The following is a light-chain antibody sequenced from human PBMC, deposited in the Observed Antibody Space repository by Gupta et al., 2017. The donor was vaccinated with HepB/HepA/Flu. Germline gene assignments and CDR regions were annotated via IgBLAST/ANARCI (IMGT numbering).Light chain of an antibody. V-gene: IGLV3-21*04. CDR3: QVWDSTSDHVV. CDR2: YDS. CDR1: NIGGKS. J-gene: IGLJ2*01. Sequence: SDVLTQPPAVLGAPGKTARVTCGGNNIGGKSVHWYQQRPAQAPVLVIYYDSERPSGIPERFSVSNSGNTATLTISRVEAGDEADYYCQVWDSTSDHVVFGGGTKLTVL.